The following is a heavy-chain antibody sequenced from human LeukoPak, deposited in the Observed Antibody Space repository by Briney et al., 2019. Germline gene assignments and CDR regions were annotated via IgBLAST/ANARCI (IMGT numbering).Heavy chain of an antibody. CDR1: GYTFATYH. CDR3: ARGEMATIWGIDY. J-gene: IGHJ4*02. D-gene: IGHD5-24*01. V-gene: IGHV1-2*02. CDR2: IHPDSGST. Sequence: ASVKVSCKASGYTFATYHIHWVRQAPGQGLEWMGWIHPDSGSTNYAQKFQGRVTMTRDTSISTAYMELSRLRSDDTAVYYCARGEMATIWGIDYWGQGTLVTVSS.